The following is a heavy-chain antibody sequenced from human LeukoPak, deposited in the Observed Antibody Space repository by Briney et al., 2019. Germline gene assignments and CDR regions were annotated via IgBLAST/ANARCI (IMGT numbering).Heavy chain of an antibody. D-gene: IGHD4-23*01. V-gene: IGHV3-74*01. CDR2: IANDGSST. Sequence: GGSLRLSCAASGFTFSSYWMNWVRQAPGKGLVWVSRIANDGSSTTYADSVKGRFSISRDNAKNTLYLQMNSLRVEDTAVYYCARGRPHGNDYWGQGTLVTVSS. J-gene: IGHJ4*02. CDR3: ARGRPHGNDY. CDR1: GFTFSSYW.